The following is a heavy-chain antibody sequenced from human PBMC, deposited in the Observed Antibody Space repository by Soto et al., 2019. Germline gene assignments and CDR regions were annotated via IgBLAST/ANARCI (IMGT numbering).Heavy chain of an antibody. V-gene: IGHV4-61*01. J-gene: IGHJ6*02. Sequence: QVQLQESGPGLVKPSETLSLTCSVSGDSVSSGNYYWSWIRQPPGKGLEWIGYIHHTGSTNYNSSLKRRVTLSVDTSKSPFSLKLSSVTAAHTALYYCARSSYDIVNGYRTRSVGYDLAVWGQGTTVTVSS. CDR1: GDSVSSGNYY. CDR2: IHHTGST. CDR3: ARSSYDIVNGYRTRSVGYDLAV. D-gene: IGHD3-9*01.